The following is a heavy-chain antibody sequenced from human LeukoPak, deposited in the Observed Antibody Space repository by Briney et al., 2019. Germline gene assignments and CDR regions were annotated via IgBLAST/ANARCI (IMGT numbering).Heavy chain of an antibody. D-gene: IGHD3-9*01. CDR1: GFTFSSYA. J-gene: IGHJ4*02. CDR2: ISGSDGST. V-gene: IGHV3-23*01. Sequence: GGSLRLSCVASGFTFSSYAMSWVRQAPGKGLEWVSGISGSDGSTYYADSVKGRFTISRDNSKNTLYLQMNSLRDEDTAVYYCAKARVTTLFCFDYWGQGTPVTVSS. CDR3: AKARVTTLFCFDY.